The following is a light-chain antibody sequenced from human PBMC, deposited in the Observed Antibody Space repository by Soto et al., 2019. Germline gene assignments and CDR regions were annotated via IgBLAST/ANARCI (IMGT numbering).Light chain of an antibody. J-gene: IGKJ1*01. CDR1: QTFGSSY. CDR2: GTS. V-gene: IGKV3-20*01. CDR3: QQYGSSPWT. Sequence: EIVLTQSPGTLSLSPGERATLSCRASQTFGSSYLAWYQQTPGQAPRLLIYGTSSRATGIPDRFSGSGSGTDFTLTISRLEPEDFAVYYCQQYGSSPWTFGPGTKVEIK.